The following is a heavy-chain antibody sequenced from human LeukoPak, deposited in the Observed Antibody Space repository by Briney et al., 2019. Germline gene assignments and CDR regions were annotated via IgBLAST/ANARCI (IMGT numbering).Heavy chain of an antibody. Sequence: GGSLRLSCAASGFTFSSYGMHWVRQAPGKGLEWVAVISYDGGNKYYADSVKGRFTISRDNSKNTLYLQMNSLRAEDTAVYYCAKDFEVGEAVTLDYWGQGTLVTVSS. CDR3: AKDFEVGEAVTLDY. D-gene: IGHD4-17*01. V-gene: IGHV3-30*18. CDR2: ISYDGGNK. CDR1: GFTFSSYG. J-gene: IGHJ4*02.